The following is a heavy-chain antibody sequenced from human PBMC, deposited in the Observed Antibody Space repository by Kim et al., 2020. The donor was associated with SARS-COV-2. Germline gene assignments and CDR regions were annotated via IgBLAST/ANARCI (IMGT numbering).Heavy chain of an antibody. D-gene: IGHD4-17*01. CDR3: VRYYGDYLPLDY. CDR1: GFTFSDYY. V-gene: IGHV3-11*01. CDR2: ISSSGSTI. J-gene: IGHJ4*02. Sequence: GGSLRLSCAASGFTFSDYYMSWIRQAPGKGLEWVSYISSSGSTIYYADSVKGRFTISRDNAKNSLYLQMNNLRAEDTAVYYCVRYYGDYLPLDYWGQGTLVTVSS.